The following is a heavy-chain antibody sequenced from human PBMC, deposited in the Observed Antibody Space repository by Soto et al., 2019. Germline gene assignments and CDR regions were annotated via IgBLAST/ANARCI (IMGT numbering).Heavy chain of an antibody. Sequence: SETLSLTCTVSGGSISCGGYYWRWIRQHPGKGLEWIGYIYYSGSTYYNPSLKSRVTISVDTSKNQFSLKLSSVTAADTAVYYCARRFIAALPEGYYYYYMDVWGKGTTVTVSS. CDR2: IYYSGST. V-gene: IGHV4-31*03. CDR3: ARRFIAALPEGYYYYYMDV. D-gene: IGHD6-6*01. J-gene: IGHJ6*03. CDR1: GGSISCGGYY.